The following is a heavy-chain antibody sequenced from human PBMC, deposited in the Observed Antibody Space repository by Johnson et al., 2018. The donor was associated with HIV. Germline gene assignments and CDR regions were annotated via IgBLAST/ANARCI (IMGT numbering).Heavy chain of an antibody. CDR2: ITCNSRGI. J-gene: IGHJ3*02. D-gene: IGHD5-18*01. Sequence: VLLVESGGGSEQPGRSLRLSCAASGFTLNDYAIHWVRQAPGKGLEWVSTITCNSRGIGYADSVKGRFTISRDNSKNTLYLQMNSLRAEDTAVYYCAKDLVDTAMDDAFDIWGQGTMVTVSS. CDR3: AKDLVDTAMDDAFDI. CDR1: GFTLNDYA. V-gene: IGHV3-9*01.